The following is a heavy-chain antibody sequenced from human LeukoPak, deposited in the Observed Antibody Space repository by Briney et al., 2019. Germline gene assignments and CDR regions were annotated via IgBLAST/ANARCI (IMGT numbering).Heavy chain of an antibody. Sequence: PSETLSLTCTVSGGSIRSGDYYWSWIRQPPGKGLEWIGYIYHSGSTYYNPSLKSRVTISVDRSKNQFSLKLSSVTAADTAVYYCARESLSYDGSFDYWGQGTLVTVSS. J-gene: IGHJ4*02. CDR3: ARESLSYDGSFDY. V-gene: IGHV4-30-2*01. CDR2: IYHSGST. D-gene: IGHD5-18*01. CDR1: GGSIRSGDYY.